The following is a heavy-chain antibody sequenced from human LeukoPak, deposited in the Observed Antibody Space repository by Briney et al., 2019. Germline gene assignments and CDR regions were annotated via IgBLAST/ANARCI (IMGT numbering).Heavy chain of an antibody. CDR1: GFTFSSYA. D-gene: IGHD5-18*01. J-gene: IGHJ4*02. Sequence: PGGSLRLSCAASGFTFSSYAMHWVRQAPGKGLEWVAVISYDGSNKYYADSVKGRFTISRDKTKNTVFLQMHNLRADDTAVYFCARHDSFIPYWGQGALVTVSS. CDR2: ISYDGSNK. V-gene: IGHV3-30*04. CDR3: ARHDSFIPY.